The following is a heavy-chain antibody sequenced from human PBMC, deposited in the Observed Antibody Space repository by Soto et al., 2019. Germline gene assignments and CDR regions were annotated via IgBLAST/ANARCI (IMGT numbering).Heavy chain of an antibody. D-gene: IGHD3-22*01. Sequence: GESLKISCKGSGYSFAGYWITWVRQKPGKGLEWMGRIDPSDSQTYYSPSFRGHVTISVTKSITTVFLQWSSLRASDTAMYYCARQIYDSDTGATFTSYFDSRGPGRPVTVSS. CDR3: ARQIYDSDTGATFTSYFDS. V-gene: IGHV5-10-1*01. J-gene: IGHJ4*02. CDR2: IDPSDSQT. CDR1: GYSFAGYW.